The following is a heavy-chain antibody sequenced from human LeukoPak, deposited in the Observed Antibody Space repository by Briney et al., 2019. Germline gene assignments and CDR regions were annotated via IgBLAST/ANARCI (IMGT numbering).Heavy chain of an antibody. Sequence: GESLQISCQGSGYSFSNYWIGWVRPMPGKGMEWMGIIYPADSDTRYSPSFQGQVTISADKSISTAYLQWSSLKASDTAMYYCARGASGYDYDYWGQGTLVTVYS. CDR1: GYSFSNYW. CDR2: IYPADSDT. V-gene: IGHV5-51*01. D-gene: IGHD5-12*01. J-gene: IGHJ4*02. CDR3: ARGASGYDYDY.